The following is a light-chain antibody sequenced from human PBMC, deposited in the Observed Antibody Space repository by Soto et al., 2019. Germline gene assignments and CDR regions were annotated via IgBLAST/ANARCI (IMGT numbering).Light chain of an antibody. CDR2: ATS. Sequence: EIVMTQSPATLSVSPGERVTLSCRASQSFGDTVAWYQQKPGQAPRLLIYATSTRATGAPARFSGSGSGTEFSLTISSLQSEDFATYYCHQYNNWPLFFGQGTKLEIK. CDR3: HQYNNWPLF. V-gene: IGKV3-15*01. J-gene: IGKJ2*01. CDR1: QSFGDT.